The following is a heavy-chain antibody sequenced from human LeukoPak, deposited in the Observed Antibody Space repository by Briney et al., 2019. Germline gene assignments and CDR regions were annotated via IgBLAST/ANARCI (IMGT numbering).Heavy chain of an antibody. D-gene: IGHD6-19*01. Sequence: GESLKISCKGSGYSFTSYWISWVRQMPGKGLEWMGRIDPSDSYTNYSPSFQGHVTISADKSISTAYLQWSSLKASDTAMYYCARLVSGYSSGWYKAFDIWGQGTMVTVSS. CDR2: IDPSDSYT. CDR1: GYSFTSYW. V-gene: IGHV5-10-1*01. CDR3: ARLVSGYSSGWYKAFDI. J-gene: IGHJ3*02.